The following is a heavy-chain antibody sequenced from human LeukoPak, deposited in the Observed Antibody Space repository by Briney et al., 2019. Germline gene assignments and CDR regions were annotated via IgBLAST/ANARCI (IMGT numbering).Heavy chain of an antibody. J-gene: IGHJ3*02. V-gene: IGHV3-30*02. CDR2: IWYDGSNK. CDR3: AKDQPLGYCSSTSCPGAFDI. D-gene: IGHD2-2*01. Sequence: PGGSLRLSCAASGFTFSSYGMHWVRQAPGKGLEWVAVIWYDGSNKYYADSVKGRFTISRDNSKNTLYLQMNSLRAEDTAVYYCAKDQPLGYCSSTSCPGAFDIWGQGTMVTVSS. CDR1: GFTFSSYG.